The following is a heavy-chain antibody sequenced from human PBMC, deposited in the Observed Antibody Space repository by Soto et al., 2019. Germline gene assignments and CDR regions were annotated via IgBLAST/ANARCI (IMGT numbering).Heavy chain of an antibody. CDR1: GGSFSDYD. V-gene: IGHV4-34*02. CDR2: ISHGGRT. Sequence: QVQLQQWGAGLLKPSETLSLDCGIFGGSFSDYDWTWVRQPPGRGLEWIGEISHGGRTTYNPSLKSRITISGDTAKNQCSLRLTSVIAADTAVYYCAGYSSSTIAFDVWGHGTNVTVSS. CDR3: AGYSSSTIAFDV. J-gene: IGHJ3*01. D-gene: IGHD4-4*01.